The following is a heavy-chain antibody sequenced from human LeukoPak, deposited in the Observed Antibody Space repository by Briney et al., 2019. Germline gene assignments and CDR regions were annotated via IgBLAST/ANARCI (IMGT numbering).Heavy chain of an antibody. Sequence: SETLSLTCTVSGYSISSGYYWGWIRQPPGKGLEWIGSIYHSGSTYYNPSLKSRVTISVDTSKNQFSLKLSSVTAADTAVYYCARDIVVVVAATRGAFDIWGQGTMVTVSS. CDR2: IYHSGST. V-gene: IGHV4-38-2*02. CDR3: ARDIVVVVAATRGAFDI. J-gene: IGHJ3*02. D-gene: IGHD2-15*01. CDR1: GYSISSGYY.